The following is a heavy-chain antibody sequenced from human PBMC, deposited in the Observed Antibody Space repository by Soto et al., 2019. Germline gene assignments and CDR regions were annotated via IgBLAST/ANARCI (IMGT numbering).Heavy chain of an antibody. CDR2: IWYDGSNE. V-gene: IGHV3-33*01. CDR1: GFIFSNHA. CDR3: ARAGGSSLYSWCEP. J-gene: IGHJ5*02. Sequence: QVQLVESGGGVVQPGTSLRLSCAASGFIFSNHAIHWVRQAPGKGLEWVAIIWYDGSNEYYADSVKGRFTISRDTSKNTLYLQMNNLRVEDTAMYYCARAGGSSLYSWCEPWGQGTLVTVSS. D-gene: IGHD6-13*01.